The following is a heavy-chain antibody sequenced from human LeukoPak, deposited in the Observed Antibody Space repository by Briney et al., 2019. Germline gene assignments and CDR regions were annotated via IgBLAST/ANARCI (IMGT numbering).Heavy chain of an antibody. V-gene: IGHV3-11*04. CDR1: GFTFSDYY. J-gene: IGHJ4*02. CDR2: ISSSGSTI. D-gene: IGHD3-22*01. Sequence: GGSLRLSCAASGFTFSDYYMSWIRQAPGKGLEWVSYISSSGSTIYYADSVKGRFTISRDNAKNSLYLQMNSLRAEDTAVYYCARDYYDSSGYLYYFDYWSQGTLVTVSS. CDR3: ARDYYDSSGYLYYFDY.